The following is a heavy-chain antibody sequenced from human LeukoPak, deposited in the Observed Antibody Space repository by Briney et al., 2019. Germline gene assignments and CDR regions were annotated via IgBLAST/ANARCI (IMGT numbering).Heavy chain of an antibody. CDR2: TYHRSTWYD. CDR1: GDSVSSNNAA. J-gene: IGHJ4*02. D-gene: IGHD6-13*01. V-gene: IGHV6-1*01. Sequence: SQTLSLTCAISGDSVSSNNAAWNWTRQSPSRGLEWLGRTYHRSTWYDDYVVSVRSRLTITPDISKNQVSLQLNSVTPGDTAVYYCTREVAGTGGFDYWGEGITVTVSS. CDR3: TREVAGTGGFDY.